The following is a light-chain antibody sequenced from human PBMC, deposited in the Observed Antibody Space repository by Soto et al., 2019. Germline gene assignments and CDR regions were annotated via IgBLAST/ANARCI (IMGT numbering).Light chain of an antibody. CDR2: VAS. CDR1: QSVNSH. J-gene: IGKJ1*01. V-gene: IGKV3-15*01. Sequence: EIVMKQSPATLSGSPGERATLSCRASQSVNSHLAWYHQKPGQAPRLLIYVASTRATGIPARFSGSGAGTDFTLTISSLQPEDFAVYYCQQYNNWPRTFGQGTKVEIK. CDR3: QQYNNWPRT.